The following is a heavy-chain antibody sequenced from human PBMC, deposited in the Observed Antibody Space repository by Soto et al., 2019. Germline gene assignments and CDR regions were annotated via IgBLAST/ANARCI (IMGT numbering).Heavy chain of an antibody. D-gene: IGHD6-6*01. V-gene: IGHV3-30*18. Sequence: SLRLSCAASGFTFSSYGMHWVRQAPGKGLEWVAVISYDGSNKYYADSVKGRFTISRDNSKNTLYLQMNSLRAEDTAVYYCAKNPSSGDGYFDYWGQGTLVTVSS. J-gene: IGHJ4*02. CDR3: AKNPSSGDGYFDY. CDR2: ISYDGSNK. CDR1: GFTFSSYG.